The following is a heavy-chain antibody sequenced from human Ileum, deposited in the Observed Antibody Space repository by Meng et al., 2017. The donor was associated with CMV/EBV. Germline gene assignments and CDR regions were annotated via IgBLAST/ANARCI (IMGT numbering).Heavy chain of an antibody. CDR1: GFTFRSHW. J-gene: IGHJ4*02. Sequence: ACGFTFRSHWMHWVRQAPGKGLVWVSRINSDGSSTRFADSVKGRFTISRDNAKNTLYLHMNSLRAEDTAVYYCSRGPASSGYFPGDYWGQGTLVTVSS. D-gene: IGHD6-19*01. V-gene: IGHV3-74*01. CDR2: INSDGSST. CDR3: SRGPASSGYFPGDY.